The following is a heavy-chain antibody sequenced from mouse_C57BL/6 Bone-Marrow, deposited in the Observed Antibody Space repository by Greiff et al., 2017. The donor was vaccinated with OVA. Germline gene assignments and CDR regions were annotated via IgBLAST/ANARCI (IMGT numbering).Heavy chain of an antibody. V-gene: IGHV2-2*01. D-gene: IGHD3-3*01. CDR2: IWSGGST. CDR3: ARGDQAWFAY. CDR1: GFSLTSYG. J-gene: IGHJ3*01. Sequence: QVQLQQSGPGLVQPSQSLSITCTVSGFSLTSYGVHWVRQSPGKGLEWLGVIWSGGSTDYNAAFISRLSISKDNSKSQVFFKMNSLQADDTAIYYCARGDQAWFAYWGQGTLVTVSA.